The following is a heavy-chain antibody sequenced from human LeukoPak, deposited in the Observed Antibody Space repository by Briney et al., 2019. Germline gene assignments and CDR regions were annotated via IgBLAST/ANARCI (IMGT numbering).Heavy chain of an antibody. Sequence: PGGSLRHSCATSGFTFSTFAISWVRQAPGKGLEWLSAVSGSGSNTYYADSVKGRFTISTDNSKNTLYLQVNSLRVEDTAIYYCARERPDYANPLYSWGQRDLVTVSP. D-gene: IGHD4-17*01. CDR3: ARERPDYANPLYS. CDR1: GFTFSTFA. V-gene: IGHV3-23*01. CDR2: VSGSGSNT. J-gene: IGHJ4*02.